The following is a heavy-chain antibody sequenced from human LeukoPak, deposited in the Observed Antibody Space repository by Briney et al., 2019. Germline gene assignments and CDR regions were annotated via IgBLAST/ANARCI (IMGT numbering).Heavy chain of an antibody. CDR2: IWYDGSNK. V-gene: IGHV3-33*01. CDR1: GFTFGSYG. Sequence: PGRSLRLSCAASGFTFGSYGMHWVRQAPGKGLEWVAVIWYDGSNKHYADSVKGRFTISRDNSKNTLYLQMNSLRAEDTAVYYCARDGDILTGSFDYWGQGTLVTVSS. J-gene: IGHJ4*02. D-gene: IGHD3-9*01. CDR3: ARDGDILTGSFDY.